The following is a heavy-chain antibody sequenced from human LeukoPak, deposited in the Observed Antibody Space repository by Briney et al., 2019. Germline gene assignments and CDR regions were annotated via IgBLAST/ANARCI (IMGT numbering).Heavy chain of an antibody. CDR1: GFTFSSYA. V-gene: IGHV3-30-3*01. CDR2: ISYDGSNK. Sequence: TGGSLRLSCAASGFTFSSYAMHWVRQAPGKGLEWVAVISYDGSNKYYADSVKGRFTISRDNSKNTLYLQMNSLRAEDTAVYYCARGPWGRSHFDYWGQEPWSPSPQ. D-gene: IGHD7-27*01. J-gene: IGHJ4*01. CDR3: ARGPWGRSHFDY.